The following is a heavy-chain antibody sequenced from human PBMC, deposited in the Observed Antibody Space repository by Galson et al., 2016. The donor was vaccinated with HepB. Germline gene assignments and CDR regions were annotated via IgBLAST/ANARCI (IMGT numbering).Heavy chain of an antibody. CDR3: VKDFDYLNGWIDQ. D-gene: IGHD6-19*01. V-gene: IGHV4-4*02. Sequence: ETLSLTCAVSGASISDSNWWTWVRHVPGKGLEWIGEIYHTGTSNNNPFLSSRVTLSVDKSRNQFSLNLTSVTAADTAIYYCVKDFDYLNGWIDQWGQGILVTVSS. J-gene: IGHJ4*02. CDR2: IYHTGTS. CDR1: GASISDSNW.